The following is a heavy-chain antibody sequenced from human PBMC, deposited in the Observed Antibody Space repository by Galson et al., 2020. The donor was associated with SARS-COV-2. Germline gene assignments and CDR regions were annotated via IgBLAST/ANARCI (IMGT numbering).Heavy chain of an antibody. CDR3: TTMRYSSSWYFYYGMDV. J-gene: IGHJ6*02. V-gene: IGHV3-15*01. Sequence: GEPLKISCAAPGSPFSSAYMTWVRQAPGKGLDWVGRTKTKTDGGTTEYSVPVKGRFTISRDDSRNTVYLQMNSLKAEDTSVYYCTTMRYSSSWYFYYGMDVWGPGTTVTVSS. CDR1: GSPFSSAY. CDR2: TKTKTDGGTT. D-gene: IGHD6-13*01.